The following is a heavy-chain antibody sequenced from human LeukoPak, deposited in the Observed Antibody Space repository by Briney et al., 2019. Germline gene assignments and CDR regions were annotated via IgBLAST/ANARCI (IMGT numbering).Heavy chain of an antibody. CDR3: ARGYCSSTSCYSCDC. CDR2: INPNSGGT. J-gene: IGHJ4*02. D-gene: IGHD2-2*01. CDR1: GYTFSGYY. V-gene: IGHV1-2*06. Sequence: ASVKVSCKASGYTFSGYYMHWVRQAPGQGLEWMGRINPNSGGTNYAQTFQGRVTMTRDTSISTAYMELSRLRSDDTAVYYCARGYCSSTSCYSCDCWGQGTLVTVSS.